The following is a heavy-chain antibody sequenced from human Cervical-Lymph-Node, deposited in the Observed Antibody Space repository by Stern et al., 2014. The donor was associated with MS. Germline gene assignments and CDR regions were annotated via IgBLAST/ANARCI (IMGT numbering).Heavy chain of an antibody. D-gene: IGHD7-27*01. CDR2: VNTNNGDP. CDR3: VRLRKQLGNKYYFDY. V-gene: IGHV7-4-1*02. CDR1: GYTFVYYG. Sequence: QLVQSGPELKKPGASVKVSCKASGYTFVYYGINWVRQAPGPGLEWLGWVNTNNGDPTYAQGFTGRLVFSLNTSVSTTYLQISGLKAEDTAVYYCVRLRKQLGNKYYFDYWGQGTLVTVSS. J-gene: IGHJ4*02.